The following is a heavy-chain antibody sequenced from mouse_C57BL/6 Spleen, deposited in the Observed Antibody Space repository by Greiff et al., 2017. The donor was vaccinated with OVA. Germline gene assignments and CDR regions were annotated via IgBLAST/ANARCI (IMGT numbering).Heavy chain of an antibody. CDR3: ASYDGYYPDY. J-gene: IGHJ2*01. D-gene: IGHD2-3*01. V-gene: IGHV3-6*01. CDR2: ISYDGSN. Sequence: EVKLQESGPGLVKPSQSLSLTCSVTGYSITSGYYWNWIRQFPGNKLEWMGYISYDGSNNYNPSLKNRISITRDTSKNQFFLKLNSVTTEDTATYYCASYDGYYPDYWGQGTTLTVSS. CDR1: GYSITSGYY.